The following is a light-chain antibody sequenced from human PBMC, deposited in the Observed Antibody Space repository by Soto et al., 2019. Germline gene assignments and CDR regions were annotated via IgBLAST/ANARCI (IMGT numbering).Light chain of an antibody. V-gene: IGLV1-51*01. CDR1: SSNIGNNY. Sequence: QSVLTQPPSVSAAPGQKVIISCSGSSSNIGNNYVSWYQQLPGTAPRLLIYDANKRPSEIPDRFSGSKSATSATLGITGLQTGDEADYYCGAWDTSLSGVVFGGGTKPTVL. CDR3: GAWDTSLSGVV. CDR2: DAN. J-gene: IGLJ2*01.